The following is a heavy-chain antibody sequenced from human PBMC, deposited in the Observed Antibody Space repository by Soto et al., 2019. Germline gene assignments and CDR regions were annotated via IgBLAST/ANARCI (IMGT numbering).Heavy chain of an antibody. CDR1: GFTFSSYG. CDR2: ISYDGSNK. CDR3: AKDLGGSSVTTFPQRLSYGMDV. Sequence: GWSLRLSCAASGFTFSSYGMHWVRQAPGKGLEWVAVISYDGSNKYYADSVKGRFTISRDNSKNTLYLQMNSLRAEDTAVYYCAKDLGGSSVTTFPQRLSYGMDVWGQGTTVTVSS. J-gene: IGHJ6*02. D-gene: IGHD3-16*01. V-gene: IGHV3-30*18.